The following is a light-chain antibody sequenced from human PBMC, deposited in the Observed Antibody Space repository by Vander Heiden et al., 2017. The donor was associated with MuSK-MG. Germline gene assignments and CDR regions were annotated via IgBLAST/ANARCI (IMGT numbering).Light chain of an antibody. CDR2: EVS. Sequence: QSALTQPPSASGSPGQSVTISCTGTSSDVGGYNYVSWYQQHPGKAPKLMIFEVSNRPSGVPDRFSGSKSGNTASLSVSGLQAEDEADYYCSSYAGNYNFVLFGGGTKLTVL. CDR3: SSYAGNYNFVL. V-gene: IGLV2-8*01. J-gene: IGLJ2*01. CDR1: SSDVGGYNY.